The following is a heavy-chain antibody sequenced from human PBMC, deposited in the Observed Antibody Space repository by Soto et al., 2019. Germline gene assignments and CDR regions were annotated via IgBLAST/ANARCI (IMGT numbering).Heavy chain of an antibody. Sequence: HTLLPNRSISGGNIYSYTAPWDWSRQSPSRGLEWLGRTYYRSKWYNDYAVSVKSRITINPDTSKNQFSLQLNSVTPEDTAVYYCARGSGTKRYYYYGMDVWGQGTTVTVSS. CDR2: TYYRSKWYN. D-gene: IGHD1-26*01. CDR1: GGNIYSYTAP. J-gene: IGHJ6*02. V-gene: IGHV6-1*01. CDR3: ARGSGTKRYYYYGMDV.